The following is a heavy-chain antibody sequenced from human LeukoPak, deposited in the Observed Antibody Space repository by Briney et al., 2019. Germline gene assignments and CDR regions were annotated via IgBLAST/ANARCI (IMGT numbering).Heavy chain of an antibody. CDR2: IKQDGSEK. Sequence: QSGGSLRLSCAASGFTFSSYWMSWVRQAPGKGLEWVANIKQDGSEKYYVDSVKGRFTISRDNAKNSLYLQMNSLRAEDTAVYYCARDGYSSSFYDYYYGMDVWGQGTTVTVPS. V-gene: IGHV3-7*01. J-gene: IGHJ6*02. D-gene: IGHD6-6*01. CDR1: GFTFSSYW. CDR3: ARDGYSSSFYDYYYGMDV.